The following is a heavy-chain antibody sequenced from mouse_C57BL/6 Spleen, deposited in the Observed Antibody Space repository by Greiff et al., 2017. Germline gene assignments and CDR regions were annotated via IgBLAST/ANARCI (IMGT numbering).Heavy chain of an antibody. J-gene: IGHJ4*01. D-gene: IGHD2-2*01. CDR2: IDPENGDT. CDR3: TTVVTGRDGFYAMDY. Sequence: EVQLQQSGAELVRPGASVKLSCTASGFNIKDDYMHWVKQRPEQGLEWIGWIDPENGDTAYASKFQGKAPITADTSSNTAYLQLSSLTSEDTAVYYCTTVVTGRDGFYAMDYWGQGTSVTVSS. CDR1: GFNIKDDY. V-gene: IGHV14-4*01.